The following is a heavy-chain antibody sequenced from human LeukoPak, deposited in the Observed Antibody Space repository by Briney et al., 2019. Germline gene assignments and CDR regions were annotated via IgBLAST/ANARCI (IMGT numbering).Heavy chain of an antibody. J-gene: IGHJ4*02. CDR1: GYTFTGYY. V-gene: IGHV1-2*06. CDR2: INPNSGGT. Sequence: ASVKVSCKASGYTFTGYYMHWVRQAPGQGLEWMGRINPNSGGTSYAQKFQGRVTMTRDTSISTAYMDLSSLRSDDTAVYYCARSTGHYFDYWGQGILVTVSS. D-gene: IGHD2-8*02. CDR3: ARSTGHYFDY.